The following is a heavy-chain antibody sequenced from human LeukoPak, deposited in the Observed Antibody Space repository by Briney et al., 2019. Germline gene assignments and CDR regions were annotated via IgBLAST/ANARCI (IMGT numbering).Heavy chain of an antibody. J-gene: IGHJ6*03. Sequence: ASVKVSRKASGYTFTSYGISWVRQAPGQGLEWMGWISAYNGNTNYAQKLQGRVTMTTDTSTSTAYMELRSLRSDDTAVYYCARVYYDSSGYYYFGYYYYYMDVWGKGTTVTVSS. CDR2: ISAYNGNT. V-gene: IGHV1-18*01. D-gene: IGHD3-22*01. CDR3: ARVYYDSSGYYYFGYYYYYMDV. CDR1: GYTFTSYG.